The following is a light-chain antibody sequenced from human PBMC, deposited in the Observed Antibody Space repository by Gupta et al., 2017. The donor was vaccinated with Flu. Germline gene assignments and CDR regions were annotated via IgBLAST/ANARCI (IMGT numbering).Light chain of an antibody. CDR2: LGS. V-gene: IGKV2-28*01. Sequence: DTVMTQSPLCLPVTPGEPASISCRYSQSLLHINGYNYLDWYLQKPGESTQLMIYLGSNRASGVPNRFSGSGAGTDFTLKISRVEAEDVGDYYCMQDRQTPITFGQGTRLEIK. CDR1: QSLLHINGYNY. CDR3: MQDRQTPIT. J-gene: IGKJ5*01.